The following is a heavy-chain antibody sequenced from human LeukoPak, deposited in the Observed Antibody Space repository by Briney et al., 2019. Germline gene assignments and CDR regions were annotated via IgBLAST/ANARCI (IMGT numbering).Heavy chain of an antibody. CDR1: GGSFSGYY. J-gene: IGHJ4*02. CDR2: INHSGST. D-gene: IGHD4-17*01. CDR3: ARLVRDHGDHGKPLLYFDY. V-gene: IGHV4-34*01. Sequence: SETLSLTCAVYGGSFSGYYWSWIRQPPGKGLEWIGEINHSGSTNYNPSLKSRVTISVDTSKNQFSLKLSSVTAADTAVYYCARLVRDHGDHGKPLLYFDYRGQGTLVTVSS.